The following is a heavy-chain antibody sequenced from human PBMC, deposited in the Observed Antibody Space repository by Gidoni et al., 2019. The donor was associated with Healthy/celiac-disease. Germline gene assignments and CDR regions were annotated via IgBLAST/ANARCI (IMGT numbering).Heavy chain of an antibody. CDR1: GFTFDDYA. Sequence: EVQLVASGGGLVQPGRSLRLSCAASGFTFDDYALHWSRQAPGKGLECVSGISWNSGSIGYADSVKGRFTISRDNAKNSLYLQMNSLRAEDTALYYCAKDVGFFMPLGQTVAGTDWYFDLWGRGTLVTVSS. CDR2: ISWNSGSI. J-gene: IGHJ2*01. D-gene: IGHD6-19*01. CDR3: AKDVGFFMPLGQTVAGTDWYFDL. V-gene: IGHV3-9*01.